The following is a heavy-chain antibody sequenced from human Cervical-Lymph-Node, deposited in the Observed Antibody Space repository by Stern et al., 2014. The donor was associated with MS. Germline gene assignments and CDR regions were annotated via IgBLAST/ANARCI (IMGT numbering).Heavy chain of an antibody. Sequence: QLQLQESGPGLVKPSATLSLTCTASGGSISSYYWSWLRQPPGKGLEWIGYIYYIGSTNYNPSLKSRVTISVDTSKNQFSLKLSSVTAADTAVYYCARGGVVGKXYDYWGQGTLVTVSS. CDR2: IYYIGST. CDR1: GGSISSYY. V-gene: IGHV4-59*01. CDR3: ARGGVVGKXYDY. J-gene: IGHJ4*02. D-gene: IGHD2-15*01.